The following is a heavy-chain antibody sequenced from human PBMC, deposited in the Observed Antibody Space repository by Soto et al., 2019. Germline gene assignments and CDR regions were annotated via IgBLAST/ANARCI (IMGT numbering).Heavy chain of an antibody. CDR2: INPSGGGT. CDR1: GFTFTSYC. CDR3: ATYYCAREGSSGWPFDY. Sequence: QVQLVQSGAEVKKPGASVKVSCKTSGFTFTSYCMHWVRQAPGQGLEWMGIINPSGGGTSYAQKFQGRVTMTRDTSTSTAYMEMSSLRYEDTAMYYCATYYCAREGSSGWPFDYWGQGTPVTVSS. V-gene: IGHV1-46*01. J-gene: IGHJ4*02. D-gene: IGHD6-19*01.